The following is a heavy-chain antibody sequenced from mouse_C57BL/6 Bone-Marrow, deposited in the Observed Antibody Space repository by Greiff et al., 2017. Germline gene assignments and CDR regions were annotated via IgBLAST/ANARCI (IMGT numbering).Heavy chain of an antibody. Sequence: QVQLQQSGAELVMPGASVKLSCKASGYTFTSYWMHWVKQRPGQGLEWIGEIDPSDSYTNYNQKFKGKSTLTVDKSSSTAYMQLSSLTSEDSAVYYCARGHGLAYWGQGTLVTVAA. V-gene: IGHV1-69*01. CDR1: GYTFTSYW. J-gene: IGHJ3*01. CDR3: ARGHGLAY. CDR2: IDPSDSYT.